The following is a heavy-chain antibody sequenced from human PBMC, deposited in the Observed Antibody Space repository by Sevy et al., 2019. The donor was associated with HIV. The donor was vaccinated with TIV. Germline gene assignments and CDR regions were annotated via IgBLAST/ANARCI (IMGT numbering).Heavy chain of an antibody. CDR3: ARATSSTSRPLYS. Sequence: ASVKVSCKASGGSFNSYAINWVRQAPGQGLEWVGRLVPGYGITNYGQKLQGRVTITADKSATTAYMELSSLGSEDTAVYYCARATSSTSRPLYSRGQGTLVTVSS. CDR2: LVPGYGIT. CDR1: GGSFNSYA. V-gene: IGHV1-69*04. J-gene: IGHJ5*01. D-gene: IGHD2-2*01.